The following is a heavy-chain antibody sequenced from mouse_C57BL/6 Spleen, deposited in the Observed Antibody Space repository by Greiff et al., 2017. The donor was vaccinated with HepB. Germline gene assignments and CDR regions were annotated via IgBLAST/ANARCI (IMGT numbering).Heavy chain of an antibody. D-gene: IGHD1-1*01. J-gene: IGHJ1*03. Sequence: QVQLKQSGPELVKPGASVKISCKASGYAFSSSWMNWVKQRPGKGLEWIGRISPGDGDTNYNGKFKGKATLTADKSSSTAYMQLSSLTSEDSAVYFCASPSYYGSSPWYFDVWGTGTTVTISS. CDR3: ASPSYYGSSPWYFDV. CDR1: GYAFSSSW. CDR2: ISPGDGDT. V-gene: IGHV1-82*01.